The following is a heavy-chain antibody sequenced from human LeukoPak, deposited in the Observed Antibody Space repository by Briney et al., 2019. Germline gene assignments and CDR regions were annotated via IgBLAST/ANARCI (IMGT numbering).Heavy chain of an antibody. Sequence: GSLRLSCAASGFTFSSYGMRWVRQAPGKGLEWVAVIWYDGSNKYYADSVKGRFTISRDNSKNTLYLQMNSLRAEDTAVYYCARDSGSRYSYFDYWGQGTLVTVSS. V-gene: IGHV3-33*01. CDR3: ARDSGSRYSYFDY. CDR1: GFTFSSYG. CDR2: IWYDGSNK. J-gene: IGHJ4*02. D-gene: IGHD6-13*01.